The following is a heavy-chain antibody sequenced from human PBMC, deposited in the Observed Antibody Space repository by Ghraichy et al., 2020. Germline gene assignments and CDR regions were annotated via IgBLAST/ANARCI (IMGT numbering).Heavy chain of an antibody. CDR2: IYHSGST. CDR3: ARARPDIVVVVAAPWAFDI. V-gene: IGHV4-4*02. D-gene: IGHD2-15*01. J-gene: IGHJ3*02. Sequence: SETLSLTCAVSGGSISSSNWWSWVRQPPGKGLEWIGEIYHSGSTNYNPSLKSRVTISVDKSKNQFSLKLSSGTAADTAVYYCARARPDIVVVVAAPWAFDIWGQGTMVTVSS. CDR1: GGSISSSNW.